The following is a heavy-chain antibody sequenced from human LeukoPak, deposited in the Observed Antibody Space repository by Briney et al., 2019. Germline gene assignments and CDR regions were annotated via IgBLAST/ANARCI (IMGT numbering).Heavy chain of an antibody. D-gene: IGHD6-13*01. CDR3: ARAGAIAAYFDY. J-gene: IGHJ4*02. Sequence: SVKVSCKAPGGTFSSYAISWVRQAPGQGLEWMGGIIPIFGTANYAQKFQGRVTITTDESTSTAYMELSSLRSEDTAVYYCARAGAIAAYFDYWGQGTLVTVSS. V-gene: IGHV1-69*05. CDR2: IIPIFGTA. CDR1: GGTFSSYA.